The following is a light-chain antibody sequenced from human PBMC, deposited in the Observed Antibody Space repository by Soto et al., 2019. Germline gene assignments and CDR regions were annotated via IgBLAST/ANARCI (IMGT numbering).Light chain of an antibody. CDR3: MQALQTPFT. CDR1: QSLLHSDAYNY. Sequence: DIVMTQSPLSLPVIPGEPASISCRSSQSLLHSDAYNYLDWYLQKPGQSPQLLIYLGSNRASGVPDRFSGSGSGTDFTLKISRVEAEDVGVYYCMQALQTPFTFGGGTKVEIK. V-gene: IGKV2-28*01. CDR2: LGS. J-gene: IGKJ4*01.